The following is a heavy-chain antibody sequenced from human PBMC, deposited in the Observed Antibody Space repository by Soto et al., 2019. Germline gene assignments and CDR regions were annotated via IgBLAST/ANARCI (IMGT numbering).Heavy chain of an antibody. CDR2: ISAYNGNT. V-gene: IGHV1-18*01. Sequence: VASVKVSCKASGYTFTSYGISWVRQAPGQGLEWMGWISAYNGNTNYAQKLQGRVTMTTDTSTSTAYMELRSLRSDDTAVYYCAREGTYIVVVPAAIQNYYYGLDVWGQGTTVTVSS. J-gene: IGHJ6*02. CDR1: GYTFTSYG. D-gene: IGHD2-2*01. CDR3: AREGTYIVVVPAAIQNYYYGLDV.